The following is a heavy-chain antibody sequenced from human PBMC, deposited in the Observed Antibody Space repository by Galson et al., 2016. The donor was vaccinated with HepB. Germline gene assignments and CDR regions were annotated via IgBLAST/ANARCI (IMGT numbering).Heavy chain of an antibody. CDR3: ARPPYSSGWYGFDD. D-gene: IGHD6-19*01. CDR1: GYTFTSFA. V-gene: IGHV1-3*01. Sequence: SVKVSCKASGYTFTSFAIHWVRQAPGQRLEWMGSINAGNDYTNYSQIFQGRVTITRDASASTAYMELSSLTSEDTAVYCCARPPYSSGWYGFDDWGQGTLVTVSS. J-gene: IGHJ4*02. CDR2: INAGNDYT.